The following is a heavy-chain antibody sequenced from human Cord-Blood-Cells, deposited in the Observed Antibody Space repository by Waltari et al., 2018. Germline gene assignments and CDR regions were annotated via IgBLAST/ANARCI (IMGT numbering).Heavy chain of an antibody. V-gene: IGHV1-8*03. CDR2: MNPNSCNT. Sequence: QVQLVQSGAEVKKPGASVKVSCKASGYTFTSYDINWVRQATGQGLDGMGLMNPNSCNTGYAQKFQGIVTITRNTSISTAYMELSSLRSEDTAVYYCARVNLYNWFDPWGQGTLVTVSS. CDR3: ARVNLYNWFDP. J-gene: IGHJ5*02. CDR1: GYTFTSYD.